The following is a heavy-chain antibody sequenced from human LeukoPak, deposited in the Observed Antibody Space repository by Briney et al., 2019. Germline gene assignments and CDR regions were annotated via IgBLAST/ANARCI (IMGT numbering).Heavy chain of an antibody. Sequence: GGSLRLSCAVSGSTFSSYSMNWVRQAPGKGLEWVSYITTSRSIIYYADSVKGRFTISRDSAKNSLYLQMNSLRDEDTAVYYCALGGTGSRYYFDYWGQGTLVTVSS. CDR1: GSTFSSYS. CDR2: ITTSRSII. D-gene: IGHD3-16*01. J-gene: IGHJ4*02. V-gene: IGHV3-48*02. CDR3: ALGGTGSRYYFDY.